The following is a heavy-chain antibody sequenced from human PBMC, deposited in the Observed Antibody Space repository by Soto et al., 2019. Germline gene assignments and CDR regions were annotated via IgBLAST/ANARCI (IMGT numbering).Heavy chain of an antibody. CDR1: GYTFTYRY. Sequence: SVKVSCKASGYTFTYRYLHWVRQAPGQALEWMGWITPFNGNTNYAQKFQDRVTITRDRSMSTAYMELSSLRSEDTAMYYCASSSGPHDAFDIWGQGTMVTVSS. CDR3: ASSSGPHDAFDI. CDR2: ITPFNGNT. J-gene: IGHJ3*02. D-gene: IGHD6-19*01. V-gene: IGHV1-45*02.